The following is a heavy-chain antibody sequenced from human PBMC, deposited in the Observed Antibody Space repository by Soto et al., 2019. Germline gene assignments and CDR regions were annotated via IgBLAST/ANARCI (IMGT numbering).Heavy chain of an antibody. Sequence: QVQLVQSGAEVKKPGSSVKVSCKASGGTFSGYGISWVRQAPGQGLEWMGGVIPILASTYYAQDFQGRITITADESTRTVYMELRRLRSDDTAVYYCARGAVMFGVVAFDYWGQGTLVNVSS. V-gene: IGHV1-69*01. J-gene: IGHJ4*02. D-gene: IGHD3-3*01. CDR1: GGTFSGYG. CDR3: ARGAVMFGVVAFDY. CDR2: VIPILAST.